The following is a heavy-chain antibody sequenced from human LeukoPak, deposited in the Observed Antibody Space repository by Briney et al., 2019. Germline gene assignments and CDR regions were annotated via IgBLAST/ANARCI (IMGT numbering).Heavy chain of an antibody. V-gene: IGHV2-5*02. D-gene: IGHD3-10*01. Sequence: SGPTLVNPPPTLTLTCTFSGFSLSSRGVGVGWIRQPPGKALAWLALIYWDVHNPYSPSLKSRLTITKDTSKNQAVLTMTNMDPVDTATYYCAHSTTYGSGSYGYGYWGQGTLVTVSS. CDR3: AHSTTYGSGSYGYGY. CDR1: GFSLSSRGVG. J-gene: IGHJ4*02. CDR2: IYWDVHN.